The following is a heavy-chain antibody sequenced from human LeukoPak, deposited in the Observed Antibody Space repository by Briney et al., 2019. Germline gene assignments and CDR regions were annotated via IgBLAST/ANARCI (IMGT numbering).Heavy chain of an antibody. J-gene: IGHJ3*02. CDR2: IYHSGRT. CDR1: GYSISSGYY. Sequence: ASETLSLTCTVSGYSISSGYYWGWIRQPPGKGLEWIGSIYHSGRTFYNPSLKSRVTISVDTSKNQFSLKLSSVTAADTAVYYCARDQPMTSRAFDIWGQGTMVTVSS. CDR3: ARDQPMTSRAFDI. V-gene: IGHV4-38-2*02. D-gene: IGHD1-14*01.